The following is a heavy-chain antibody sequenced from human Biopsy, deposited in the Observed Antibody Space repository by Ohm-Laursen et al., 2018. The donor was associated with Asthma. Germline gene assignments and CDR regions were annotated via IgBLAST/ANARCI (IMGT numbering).Heavy chain of an antibody. D-gene: IGHD6-13*01. CDR2: ISYDGHNQ. V-gene: IGHV3-30*05. CDR1: GFTFRTYG. J-gene: IGHJ4*02. Sequence: SLRLSCSASGFTFRTYGMHWVRQTPGKGLEWLSSISYDGHNQHYADSVKGRFTISRDNSKNTVSLEMNSLRRDDTAVYFCARATVAAAGNDWGQGTLVTVSS. CDR3: ARATVAAAGND.